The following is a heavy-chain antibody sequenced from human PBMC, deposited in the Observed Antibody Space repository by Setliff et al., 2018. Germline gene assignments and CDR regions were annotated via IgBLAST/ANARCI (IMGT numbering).Heavy chain of an antibody. D-gene: IGHD2-21*01. CDR3: ARDAVSNFDRGDSPAY. CDR2: VNPRTGST. V-gene: IGHV1-46*01. J-gene: IGHJ4*02. CDR1: GYVFTGYY. Sequence: ASVKVSCKASGYVFTGYYIHWVRHAPGQGFEWMGSVNPRTGSTAYAARFQGRITMTRDTSATTVYMTLGSLRSDDTAVYFCARDAVSNFDRGDSPAYWGRGTLVTVSS.